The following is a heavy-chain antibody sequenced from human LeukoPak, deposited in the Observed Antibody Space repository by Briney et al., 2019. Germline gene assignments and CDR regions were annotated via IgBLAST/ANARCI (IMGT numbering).Heavy chain of an antibody. CDR2: IYYSGST. CDR3: ARPITMVRGAPGKYMDV. J-gene: IGHJ6*03. V-gene: IGHV4-39*01. D-gene: IGHD3-10*01. Sequence: SETLSLTCTVSGGSISSSSYYWGWIRQPPGKGLEWIGSIYYSGSTYYNPSLKSRVTISVDTSKNQFSLKLSSVTAADTAVYYCARPITMVRGAPGKYMDVWGKGTTVTVSS. CDR1: GGSISSSSYY.